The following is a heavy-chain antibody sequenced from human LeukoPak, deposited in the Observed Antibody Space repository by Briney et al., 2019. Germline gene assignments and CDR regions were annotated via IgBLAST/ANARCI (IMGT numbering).Heavy chain of an antibody. Sequence: PSETLFLTCTVSGDSFSSVTDYWAWIRQPPGKGLEWIASGDYSGGTYYNPSLESRVAISADMSKNQFSLKLTSVTGADTAVYYCAGERGEEYSSGWYKRNYFDNWGQGIRVTVSS. J-gene: IGHJ4*02. CDR1: GDSFSSVTDY. CDR2: GDYSGGT. D-gene: IGHD6-19*01. CDR3: AGERGEEYSSGWYKRNYFDN. V-gene: IGHV4-39*07.